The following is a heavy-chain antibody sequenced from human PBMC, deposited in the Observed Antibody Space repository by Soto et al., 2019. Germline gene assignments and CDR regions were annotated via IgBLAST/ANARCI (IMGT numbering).Heavy chain of an antibody. V-gene: IGHV6-1*01. J-gene: IGHJ6*02. CDR1: GDSVSSNSAA. D-gene: IGHD4-17*01. Sequence: PSQTLSLTCAISGDSVSSNSAAWNWIRQSPSRGLEWLGRTYYRSKWYNDYAVSVKSRVTINPDTSKNQFSLQLNSVTPEDTAVYYCARERSYGPPYYYYYGMDVSPPPYYYYYGMDVWGQGTTVTVSS. CDR3: ARERSYGPPYYYYYGMDVSPPPYYYYYGMDV. CDR2: TYYRSKWYN.